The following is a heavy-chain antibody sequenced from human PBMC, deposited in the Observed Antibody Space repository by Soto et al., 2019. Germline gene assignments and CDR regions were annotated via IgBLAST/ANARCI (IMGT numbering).Heavy chain of an antibody. Sequence: SETLSLTCTVSGDSIRSSSYWGWIRQPPGKGLEWIGSIYSTGNTYYNPSLNSQVTISVDTSKNQFSLNVISVTAADTAVYYRRRSSRYSTDVWGQGTTVTVSS. J-gene: IGHJ6*02. CDR1: GDSIRSSSY. CDR2: IYSTGNT. D-gene: IGHD6-13*01. CDR3: RRSSRYSTDV. V-gene: IGHV4-39*01.